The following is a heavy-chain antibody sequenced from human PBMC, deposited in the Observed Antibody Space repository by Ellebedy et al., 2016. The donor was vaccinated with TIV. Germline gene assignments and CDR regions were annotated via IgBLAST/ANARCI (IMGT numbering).Heavy chain of an antibody. J-gene: IGHJ5*02. D-gene: IGHD2/OR15-2a*01. V-gene: IGHV4-39*07. Sequence: MPSETLSLTCTVSGGSINSSNYYWGWIRQPPGKGLEWIGSLYHGGSTYYLPSLKSRVTISVDTSKNQFSLKLTSVTAADTAVYYCAREAVFQNRFDPWGQGTLVTVSS. CDR2: LYHGGST. CDR1: GGSINSSNYY. CDR3: AREAVFQNRFDP.